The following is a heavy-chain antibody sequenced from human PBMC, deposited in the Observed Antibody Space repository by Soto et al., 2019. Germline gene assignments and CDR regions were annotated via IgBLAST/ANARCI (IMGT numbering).Heavy chain of an antibody. CDR3: ARDPPPTDY. Sequence: QVQLVQSGAEVKKPGASVKVSCKASGYTFASYAISWMRQAPGQGLEWMGWISAYNGNTNYAQKLQGRVTMTTDTSTSTAYVGLRSLRSDDTAGYYCARDPPPTDYWGQGTLVTVSS. V-gene: IGHV1-18*01. CDR2: ISAYNGNT. CDR1: GYTFASYA. J-gene: IGHJ4*02.